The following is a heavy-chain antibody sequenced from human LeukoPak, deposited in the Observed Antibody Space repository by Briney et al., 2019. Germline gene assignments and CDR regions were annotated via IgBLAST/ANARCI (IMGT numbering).Heavy chain of an antibody. Sequence: GGSLRLSCAASGNYWMHWVRQAPGKGLVWVSHINSDGSWTSYADSVKGRFTISKDNAKNTVYLQMNNLRAEDTAVYYYVSFYETYWGRGTLVTVSS. CDR2: INSDGSWT. CDR1: GNYW. D-gene: IGHD2-2*01. V-gene: IGHV3-74*01. J-gene: IGHJ4*02. CDR3: VSFYETY.